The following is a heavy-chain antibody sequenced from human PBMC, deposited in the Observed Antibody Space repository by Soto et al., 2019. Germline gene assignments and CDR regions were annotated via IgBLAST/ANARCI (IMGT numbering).Heavy chain of an antibody. CDR2: IWYDGSNK. CDR3: ARERLWSNYYYYGMDV. D-gene: IGHD5-18*01. Sequence: QVQLVESGGGVVQPGRSLRLSCAASGFTFSSYGMHWVRQAPGKGLEWVAVIWYDGSNKYYADSVKGRFTISRDNSKNTLYLQMNSLRAENTAVYYCARERLWSNYYYYGMDVWGQGTTVTVSS. CDR1: GFTFSSYG. V-gene: IGHV3-33*01. J-gene: IGHJ6*02.